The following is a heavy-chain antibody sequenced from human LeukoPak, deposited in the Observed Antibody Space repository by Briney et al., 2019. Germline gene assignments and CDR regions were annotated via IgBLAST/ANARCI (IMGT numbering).Heavy chain of an antibody. D-gene: IGHD6-13*01. CDR1: GFTFSDYY. CDR2: ISSSGSTT. Sequence: GGSLRLSCAASGFTFSDYYMSWIRQAPGKGLEWVPYISSSGSTTYYADSVKARFTISRDNAKNSLYLQMNSLRAEDTAVYYCARGTAAAGNDYWGQGTLVTVSS. V-gene: IGHV3-11*01. J-gene: IGHJ4*02. CDR3: ARGTAAAGNDY.